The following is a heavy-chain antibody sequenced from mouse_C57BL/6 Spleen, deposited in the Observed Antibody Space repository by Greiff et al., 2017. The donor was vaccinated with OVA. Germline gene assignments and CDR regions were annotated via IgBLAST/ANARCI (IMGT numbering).Heavy chain of an antibody. Sequence: EVNVVESGGGLVQPKGSLKLSCAASGFSFNTYAMNWVRQAPGKGLEWVARIRSKSNNYATYYADSVKDRFTISRDDSESMLYLQMNNLKTEDTAMYYCVRHAALTTAYAMDYWGQGTSVTVSS. J-gene: IGHJ4*01. CDR1: GFSFNTYA. CDR3: VRHAALTTAYAMDY. CDR2: IRSKSNNYAT. V-gene: IGHV10-1*01. D-gene: IGHD1-2*01.